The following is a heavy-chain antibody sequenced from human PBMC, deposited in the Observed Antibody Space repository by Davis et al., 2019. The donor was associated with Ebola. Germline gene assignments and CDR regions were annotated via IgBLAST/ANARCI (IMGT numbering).Heavy chain of an antibody. CDR3: ARADLAYCSGGSCFVENGGGYGMDV. D-gene: IGHD2-15*01. J-gene: IGHJ6*02. Sequence: GGSLRLSCRVSGHTFSTAWIGWVRQMPGKGLEWMGIINPDDSKATYSPSFQGQVTISADRSTTTAYLQWSRLQASDTATYYCARADLAYCSGGSCFVENGGGYGMDVWGQGTTVTVSS. CDR2: INPDDSKA. V-gene: IGHV5-51*01. CDR1: GHTFSTAW.